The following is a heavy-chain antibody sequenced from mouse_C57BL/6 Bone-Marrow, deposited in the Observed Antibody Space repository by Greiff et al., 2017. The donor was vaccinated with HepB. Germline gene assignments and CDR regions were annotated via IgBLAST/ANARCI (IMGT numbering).Heavy chain of an antibody. Sequence: VQLQQSGPGLVQPSQSLSITCTVSGFSLTSYGVHWVRQSPGKGLEWLGVIWRGGSTDYNAAFMSRLSITQDNSKSQVFFKMNSLQADDTAIYYCAKGTMVTRFAYWGQGTLVTVSA. V-gene: IGHV2-5*01. J-gene: IGHJ3*01. D-gene: IGHD2-2*01. CDR1: GFSLTSYG. CDR3: AKGTMVTRFAY. CDR2: IWRGGST.